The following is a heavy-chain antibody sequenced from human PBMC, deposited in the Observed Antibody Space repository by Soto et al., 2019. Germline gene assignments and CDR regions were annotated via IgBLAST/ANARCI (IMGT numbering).Heavy chain of an antibody. CDR2: ISPIFGTA. CDR1: GGTFSSYA. V-gene: IGHV1-69*06. Sequence: QVQLVQSGAEVKKPGSSVKVSCKASGGTFSSYALSWVRQAPGQGLEWMGGISPIFGTANYAQKFQGRVTITADKSTSTDYMELSSLRAEDTAVCYCADIQPGWFDPWGQGTLVTVSS. CDR3: ADIQPGWFDP. J-gene: IGHJ5*02.